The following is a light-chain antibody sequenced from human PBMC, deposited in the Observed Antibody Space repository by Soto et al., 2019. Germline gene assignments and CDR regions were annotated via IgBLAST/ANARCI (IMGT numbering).Light chain of an antibody. V-gene: IGKV3-11*01. CDR3: TQRCNWPRFT. J-gene: IGKJ2*01. Sequence: IVLTQSPATLSFSPGERATLSCRASQSVSSYLAWYQQKPGQAPRLLIYDASNSSTGLPARVSGGRSVTHFSLAISSLETEDLAVYYCTQRCNWPRFTFGLGTKLEVK. CDR1: QSVSSY. CDR2: DAS.